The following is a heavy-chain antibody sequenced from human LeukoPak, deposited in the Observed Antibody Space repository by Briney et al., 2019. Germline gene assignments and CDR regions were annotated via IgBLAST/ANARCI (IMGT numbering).Heavy chain of an antibody. Sequence: ASVKVSCKASGYTFTSYSISWERQAPGQGLERMGWISAYNGNTNYAQTLQGRVTMTTDTSTSTAYMELRSLRSDATAVYYCSRAPGFVWELLSWGQGTLVTVSS. V-gene: IGHV1-18*01. CDR3: SRAPGFVWELLS. J-gene: IGHJ4*02. CDR1: GYTFTSYS. D-gene: IGHD1-26*01. CDR2: ISAYNGNT.